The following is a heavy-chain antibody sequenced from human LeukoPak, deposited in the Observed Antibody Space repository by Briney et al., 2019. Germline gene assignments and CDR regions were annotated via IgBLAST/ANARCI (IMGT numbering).Heavy chain of an antibody. CDR2: ISSNGGST. V-gene: IGHV3-64*01. J-gene: IGHJ6*02. CDR1: GFTFSSYA. D-gene: IGHD3-16*01. CDR3: ASLGGITSYGMDV. Sequence: GGSLRLSCAASGFTFSSYAMHWVRQAPGKGLEYVSAISSNGGSTYYANSVKGRFTISRDNSKNTLYLQMGSLRAEDTAVYYCASLGGITSYGMDVWGQGTTVTVSS.